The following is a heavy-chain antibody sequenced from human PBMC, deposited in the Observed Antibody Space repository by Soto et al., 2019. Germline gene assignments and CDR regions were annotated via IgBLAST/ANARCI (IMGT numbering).Heavy chain of an antibody. CDR2: IIPILGIA. CDR3: ARVYGNYYDSSGYYKDNWFDP. V-gene: IGHV1-69*02. Sequence: SVKVSCKASGGTFSSYTISWVRQAPGQGLEWMGRIIPILGIANYAQKFQGRVTITADKSTSTAYMELSSLRSEDTAVYYCARVYGNYYDSSGYYKDNWFDPWGQGTLVTVSS. CDR1: GGTFSSYT. D-gene: IGHD3-22*01. J-gene: IGHJ5*02.